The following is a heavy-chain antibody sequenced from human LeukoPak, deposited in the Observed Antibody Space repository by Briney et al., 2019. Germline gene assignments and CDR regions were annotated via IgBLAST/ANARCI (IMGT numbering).Heavy chain of an antibody. CDR3: AKINNNDDY. J-gene: IGHJ4*02. CDR2: ISPHGDIE. V-gene: IGHV3-30*18. Sequence: PGRSPRLSCAASGFTFTTFGIHWVRQAPGKGLEWVAAISPHGDIEYYTDSVKGRFTISRDNSKNMICLQMNSLRGEDSAVYYCAKINNNDDYWGQGNLVTVSS. D-gene: IGHD1/OR15-1a*01. CDR1: GFTFTTFG.